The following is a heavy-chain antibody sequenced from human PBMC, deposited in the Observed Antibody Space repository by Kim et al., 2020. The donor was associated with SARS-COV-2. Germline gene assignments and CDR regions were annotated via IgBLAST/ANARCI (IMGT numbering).Heavy chain of an antibody. V-gene: IGHV1-8*01. CDR2: MNPITGKT. Sequence: ASVKVSCQASGYSFTSYDVNWVRQASGQGLEWMGYMNPITGKTVYAQKFQGRVTLTTNASLHTAYMEVNTLTSEDTAVYYCARLATVIMASDSWGRGTPVTVSS. CDR1: GYSFTSYD. CDR3: ARLATVIMASDS. D-gene: IGHD2-21*01. J-gene: IGHJ4*02.